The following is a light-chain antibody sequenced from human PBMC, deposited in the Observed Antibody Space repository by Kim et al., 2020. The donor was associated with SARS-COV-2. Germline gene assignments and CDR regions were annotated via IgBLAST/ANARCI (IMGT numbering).Light chain of an antibody. CDR1: QSVSSN. J-gene: IGKJ1*01. V-gene: IGKV3-11*01. CDR3: QHRSNWPAWT. CDR2: EAS. Sequence: PGERATRSCRASQSVSSNLAWYQQKPGQAPRLLIYEASNRATGIPARFSGSGSGTDFTLTINSLEPEDFAVYYCQHRSNWPAWTFGQGTKVDIK.